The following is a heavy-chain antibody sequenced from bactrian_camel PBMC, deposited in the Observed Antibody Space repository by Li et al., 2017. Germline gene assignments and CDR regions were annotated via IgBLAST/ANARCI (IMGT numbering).Heavy chain of an antibody. Sequence: HVQLVESGGGSVQPGGSLRLSCAASGNLYNLNCLGWFRQAPGKEREGVAGIYTGGRGIYYADSVKGRFTISKDNAKNTLYLQMNSLKPEDTAMYYCAADARQYAGSWRSLVADSFDYWGQGTQVTVS. D-gene: IGHD6*01. CDR3: AADARQYAGSWRSLVADSFDY. CDR1: GNLYNLNC. V-gene: IGHV3S54*01. CDR2: IYTGGRGI. J-gene: IGHJ4*01.